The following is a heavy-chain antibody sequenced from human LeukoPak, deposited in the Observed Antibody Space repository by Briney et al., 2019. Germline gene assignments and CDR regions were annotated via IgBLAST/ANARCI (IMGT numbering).Heavy chain of an antibody. D-gene: IGHD6-13*01. J-gene: IGHJ4*02. Sequence: ASVKVSCKASGYTFTGYYMHWARQAPGQGLEWMGWINPNSDGTNYAQKFQGRVTMTRDTSTSKAYMELRSLRSDDTAVYSCATDRGSSWYGFDYWGQGTLVTVSS. V-gene: IGHV1-2*02. CDR1: GYTFTGYY. CDR3: ATDRGSSWYGFDY. CDR2: INPNSDGT.